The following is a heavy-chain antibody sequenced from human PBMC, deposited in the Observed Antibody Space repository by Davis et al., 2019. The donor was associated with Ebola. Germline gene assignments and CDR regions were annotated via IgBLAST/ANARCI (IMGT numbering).Heavy chain of an antibody. Sequence: GGSLRLPCSASGFTFSSYSMNWVRQAPGKGLEWVAVISYDGSNKYYADSVKGRFTISRDNSKNTLYLQMNSLRAEDTAVYYCATLHGSGSYLCFDYWVQGTLVTVSS. V-gene: IGHV3-30*03. D-gene: IGHD3-10*01. CDR1: GFTFSSYS. J-gene: IGHJ4*02. CDR2: ISYDGSNK. CDR3: ATLHGSGSYLCFDY.